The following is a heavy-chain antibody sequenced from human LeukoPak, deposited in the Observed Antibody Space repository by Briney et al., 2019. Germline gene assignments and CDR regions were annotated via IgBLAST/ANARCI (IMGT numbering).Heavy chain of an antibody. J-gene: IGHJ6*03. Sequence: GGSLRLSCAASGFTFSTYIMNWVRQAPGKGLEWGSSISSSSSYIYYADSVKGRFTISRDNAKKSVYLQMNSLRAEDTAVYYCARAYSERYGLGYYYMDVWGKGTTVTISS. CDR2: ISSSSSYI. CDR3: ARAYSERYGLGYYYMDV. V-gene: IGHV3-21*01. D-gene: IGHD1-26*01. CDR1: GFTFSTYI.